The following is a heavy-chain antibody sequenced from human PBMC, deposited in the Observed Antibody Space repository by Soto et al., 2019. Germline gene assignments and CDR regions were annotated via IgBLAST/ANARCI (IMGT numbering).Heavy chain of an antibody. CDR3: ARKVVSAASSGYYQEGDYGLDV. J-gene: IGHJ6*02. D-gene: IGHD3-22*01. V-gene: IGHV1-3*01. CDR1: GYTFTSYA. CDR2: INAGNGNT. Sequence: GASVKVSCKASGYTFTSYAMHWVRQAPGQRLEWMGWINAGNGNTKYSQKFQGRVTITRDTSASTAYMELSSLRSEDTAVYYCARKVVSAASSGYYQEGDYGLDVWGQGTTVTVSS.